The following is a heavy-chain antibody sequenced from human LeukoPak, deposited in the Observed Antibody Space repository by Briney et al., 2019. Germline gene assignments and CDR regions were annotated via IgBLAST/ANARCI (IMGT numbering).Heavy chain of an antibody. D-gene: IGHD1-1*01. J-gene: IGHJ5*02. V-gene: IGHV4-34*01. Sequence: SETLSLTCAVYGGSFSGYYWSWIRQPPGKGLEWIGSIYYSGSTYYNPSLKSRVTISVDTSKNQFSLKLSSVTAADTAVYYCARGRRVLGYNWFDPWGQGTLVTVSS. CDR3: ARGRRVLGYNWFDP. CDR2: IYYSGST. CDR1: GGSFSGYY.